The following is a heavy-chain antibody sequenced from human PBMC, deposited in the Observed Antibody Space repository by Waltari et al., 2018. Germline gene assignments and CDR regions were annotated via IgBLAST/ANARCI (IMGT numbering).Heavy chain of an antibody. V-gene: IGHV1-2*06. CDR1: GYTFTGYY. D-gene: IGHD3-10*01. Sequence: QVQLVQSGAEVKKPGASVKVSCKASGYTFTGYYMHWVRPAPGQGLEWMGRINPNSGGTNYAQKFQGRVTMTRDTSISTAYMELSRLRSDDTAVYYCARGTATMVQSNWFDPWGQGTLVTVSS. J-gene: IGHJ5*02. CDR2: INPNSGGT. CDR3: ARGTATMVQSNWFDP.